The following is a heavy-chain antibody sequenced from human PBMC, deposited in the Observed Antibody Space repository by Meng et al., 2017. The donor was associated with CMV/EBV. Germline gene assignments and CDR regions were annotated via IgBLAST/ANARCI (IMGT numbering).Heavy chain of an antibody. D-gene: IGHD3-22*01. J-gene: IGHJ4*02. CDR2: IYYSGST. CDR1: GGCISSGDYY. CDR3: ARAAPDYYDSSGPPDY. Sequence: LQESGPGLGKPPQTLSLTCTFSGGCISSGDYYWSWIRQPPGKGLEWIGYIYYSGSTYYNPSLKSRVTISVDTSKNQFSLKLSSVTAADTAVYYCARAAPDYYDSSGPPDYWGQGTLVTVSS. V-gene: IGHV4-30-4*08.